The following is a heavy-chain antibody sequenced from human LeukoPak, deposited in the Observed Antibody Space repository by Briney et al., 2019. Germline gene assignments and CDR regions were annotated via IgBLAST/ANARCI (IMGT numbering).Heavy chain of an antibody. J-gene: IGHJ4*02. CDR3: ARDQASMTPGY. CDR2: IGTSSSTI. D-gene: IGHD1-14*01. V-gene: IGHV3-48*01. CDR1: GFTFSSDT. Sequence: PGGSLRLSCAASGFTFSSDTMNWVRQAPGKGLEWVSHIGTSSSTIYYADSVKGRFTISRDNAKNSLYLQMNSLRADDTAVYYCARDQASMTPGYWGQGTLVTVSS.